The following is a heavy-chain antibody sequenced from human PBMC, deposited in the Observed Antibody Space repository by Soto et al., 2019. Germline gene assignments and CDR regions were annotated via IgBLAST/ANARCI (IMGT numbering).Heavy chain of an antibody. CDR2: ISSGISDT. Sequence: GSLRLSCEPSVFTFSRVRINWGRQVPGKGLEWVASISSGISDTWYADSVKGRFIISRDNAQNSLILQMNTLRPEDTTMYYCGRVAYWGPGTQVNVSS. J-gene: IGHJ4*02. CDR3: GRVAY. CDR1: VFTFSRVR. V-gene: IGHV3-21*01.